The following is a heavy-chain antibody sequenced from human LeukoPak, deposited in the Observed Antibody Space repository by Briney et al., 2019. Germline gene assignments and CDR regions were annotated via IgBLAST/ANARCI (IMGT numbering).Heavy chain of an antibody. J-gene: IGHJ5*02. D-gene: IGHD3-10*01. Sequence: SETLSLTCTVSGGSISSYYWSWIRQPPGKGLEWIGYIYYSGSTNYNPSLKSRVTISVDTSKNQFSLKLSSVTAADTAVYYCARLVMVRGVPGWFDPWGQGTLVTVSS. V-gene: IGHV4-59*08. CDR1: GGSISSYY. CDR2: IYYSGST. CDR3: ARLVMVRGVPGWFDP.